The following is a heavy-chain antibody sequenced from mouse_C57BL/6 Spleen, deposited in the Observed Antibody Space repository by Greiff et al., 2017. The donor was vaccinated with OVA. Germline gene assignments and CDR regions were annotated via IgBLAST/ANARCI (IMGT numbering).Heavy chain of an antibody. J-gene: IGHJ1*03. Sequence: DVHLVESGPGLVKPSQTLYLTCSVTGYSITSDYWNWIRKFPGKKLEYMGYISYCGRTNYNPSLKTRISITRYTTKTQYYLQLNSVTTANTATYYCARYSNYPWYFDVWGTGTTVTVSS. CDR3: ARYSNYPWYFDV. D-gene: IGHD2-5*01. V-gene: IGHV3-8*01. CDR1: GYSITSDY. CDR2: ISYCGRT.